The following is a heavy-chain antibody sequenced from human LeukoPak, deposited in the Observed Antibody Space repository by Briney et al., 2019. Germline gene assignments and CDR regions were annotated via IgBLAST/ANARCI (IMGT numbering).Heavy chain of an antibody. J-gene: IGHJ4*02. CDR3: ARETKLMGYSSGLGFNY. V-gene: IGHV4-39*07. Sequence: SETLSLTCTVSGGSISSSSYYWGWIRQPPGKGLEWIVSIYYSGSTYYNPSLKSRVTISVDTSKNQLSLNLSSVTAADTAVYYCARETKLMGYSSGLGFNYWGQGTLVTVSS. CDR1: GGSISSSSYY. CDR2: IYYSGST. D-gene: IGHD6-19*01.